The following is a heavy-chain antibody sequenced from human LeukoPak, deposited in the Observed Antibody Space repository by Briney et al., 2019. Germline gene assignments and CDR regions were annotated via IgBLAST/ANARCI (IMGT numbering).Heavy chain of an antibody. V-gene: IGHV3-74*01. CDR2: INSDGSST. D-gene: IGHD3-3*01. J-gene: IGHJ3*02. Sequence: PGGSLRLSCAASGFTFSSYWMHWVRQAPGKVLVWVSRINSDGSSTTYADSVKGRFTISRDNAKNTLYLQMNSLRAEDTAVYYCARGLGFWSGYYNAFDIWGQGTMVTVSS. CDR3: ARGLGFWSGYYNAFDI. CDR1: GFTFSSYW.